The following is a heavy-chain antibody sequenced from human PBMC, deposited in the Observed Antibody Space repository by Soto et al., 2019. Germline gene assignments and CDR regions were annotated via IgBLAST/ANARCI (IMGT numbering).Heavy chain of an antibody. CDR3: ARGVYCSSTSCYWGMDV. Sequence: SETLSLTCAVYGGSFSGYYWSWIRQPPGKGLEWIGEINHGGTTNYNPSLKSRVTLSVDTSKNQFSLKLSSVTAADTAVYYCARGVYCSSTSCYWGMDVWGQGTTVTVSS. CDR2: INHGGTT. J-gene: IGHJ6*02. D-gene: IGHD2-2*01. V-gene: IGHV4-34*01. CDR1: GGSFSGYY.